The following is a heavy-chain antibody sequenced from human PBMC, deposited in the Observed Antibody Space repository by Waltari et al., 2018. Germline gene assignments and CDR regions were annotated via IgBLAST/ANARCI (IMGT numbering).Heavy chain of an antibody. J-gene: IGHJ5*02. CDR1: GYTLTDSV. D-gene: IGHD2-21*01. Sequence: QVQLVQSGAEVKKPGASVKVSCKASGYTLTDSVIDWVRHAPGQGLEWMGRINPKSGATTYPQKLQGRITMTRDTSIGTAYMELGSVTSDDTALYYCARHIDSIRSAWGQGTLVTVSS. CDR2: INPKSGAT. CDR3: ARHIDSIRSA. V-gene: IGHV1-2*06.